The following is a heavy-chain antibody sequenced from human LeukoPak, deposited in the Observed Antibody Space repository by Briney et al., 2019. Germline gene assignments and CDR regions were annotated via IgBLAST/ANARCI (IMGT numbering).Heavy chain of an antibody. CDR2: IYSGGNT. J-gene: IGHJ4*02. CDR3: ARDLNGGISNYFDY. V-gene: IGHV3-53*01. Sequence: GGSLRLSCAASGFTVSSNYMSWVRQAPGKGLEWVSLIYSGGNTYYADSVKGRFTISRDSSKNTLYLQMNSLRAEDTAVYYCARDLNGGISNYFDYWGQGTLVTVSS. CDR1: GFTVSSNY. D-gene: IGHD4-23*01.